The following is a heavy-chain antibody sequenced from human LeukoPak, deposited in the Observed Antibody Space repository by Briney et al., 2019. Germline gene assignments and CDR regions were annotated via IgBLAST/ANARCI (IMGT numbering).Heavy chain of an antibody. CDR1: GYTFTSYD. CDR3: ARESKNYSIN. D-gene: IGHD3-10*01. CDR2: MNPNSGNT. Sequence: ASVKVSCKASGYTFTSYDINWVRQAPGPGLEWMGWMNPNSGNTGYEQKFQGRVTMTRNTSISTAYMELSSLRSEDRAVYYCARESKNYSINWGQGTLVTVSS. J-gene: IGHJ4*02. V-gene: IGHV1-8*01.